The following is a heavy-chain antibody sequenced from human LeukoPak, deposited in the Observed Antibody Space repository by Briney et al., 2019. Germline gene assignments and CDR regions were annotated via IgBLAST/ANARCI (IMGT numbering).Heavy chain of an antibody. D-gene: IGHD6-13*01. CDR1: GGTFSSYA. J-gene: IGHJ4*02. CDR3: ARTLYVAAVPGGLDY. CDR2: IIPIFGTA. Sequence: SVKVSCKASGGTFSSYAISWVRQAPGQGLEWMGGIIPIFGTANYAQKFQGRVTITADESTSTAYMELSSLRSEDTAVYYCARTLYVAAVPGGLDYWGQGTLVTVSS. V-gene: IGHV1-69*13.